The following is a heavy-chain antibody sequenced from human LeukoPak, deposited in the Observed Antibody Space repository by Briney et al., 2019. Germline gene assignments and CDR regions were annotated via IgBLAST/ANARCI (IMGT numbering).Heavy chain of an antibody. CDR2: ISSSGSTI. J-gene: IGHJ6*03. CDR3: ARMRRDLAKGDYFYYYYMDV. D-gene: IGHD3-16*01. V-gene: IGHV3-48*03. Sequence: GGSLRLSCAASGFTFSSYEMNWVRQAPGKGLEWVSYISSSGSTIYYADSVKGRFTISRDNANNSLDLQMNSLRAEDTAVYYCARMRRDLAKGDYFYYYYMDVWGKGTTVIVSS. CDR1: GFTFSSYE.